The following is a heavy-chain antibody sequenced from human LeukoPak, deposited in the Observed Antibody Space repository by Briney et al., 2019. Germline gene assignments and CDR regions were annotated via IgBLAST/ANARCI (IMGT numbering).Heavy chain of an antibody. Sequence: PGRSLRLSCAASGFTFDDYAMHWVRQAPGKGLEWVSGISWNSGSIGYADSVKGRFTISRDNAKNSLYLQMNSLRAEDTALYYCAKGAYASLTRNPLDYWGQGTLVTVSS. V-gene: IGHV3-9*01. CDR3: AKGAYASLTRNPLDY. CDR1: GFTFDDYA. CDR2: ISWNSGSI. D-gene: IGHD4-17*01. J-gene: IGHJ4*02.